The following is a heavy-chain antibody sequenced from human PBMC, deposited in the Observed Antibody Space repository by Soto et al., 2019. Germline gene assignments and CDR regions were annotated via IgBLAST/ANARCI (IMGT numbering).Heavy chain of an antibody. J-gene: IGHJ4*02. D-gene: IGHD3-9*01. V-gene: IGHV3-23*01. Sequence: GGSLRLSCAASGFTFSSYAMSWVRQAPGKGLEWVSAISGSGGSTYYADSVKGRFTISRDNSKNTLYLQMNSLRAEDTAVYYCAKVLDPKPLTGYSVSNYWGQGTLVTVSS. CDR3: AKVLDPKPLTGYSVSNY. CDR2: ISGSGGST. CDR1: GFTFSSYA.